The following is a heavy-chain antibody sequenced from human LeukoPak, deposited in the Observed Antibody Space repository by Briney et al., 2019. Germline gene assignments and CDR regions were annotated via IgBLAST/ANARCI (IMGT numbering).Heavy chain of an antibody. CDR2: ISGSGGST. CDR1: GFTFNKYG. CDR3: ASKNGGSYYYYMDV. V-gene: IGHV3-23*01. J-gene: IGHJ6*03. D-gene: IGHD3-10*01. Sequence: GGSLRLSCAASGFTFNKYGMHWVRQAPGKGLEWVSAISGSGGSTYYADSVKGRFTISRDNSKNTLYLQMNSLRAEDTAVYYCASKNGGSYYYYMDVWGKGTTVTISS.